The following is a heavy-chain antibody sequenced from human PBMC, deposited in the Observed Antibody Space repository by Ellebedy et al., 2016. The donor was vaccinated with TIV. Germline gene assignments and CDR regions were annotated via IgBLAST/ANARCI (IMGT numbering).Heavy chain of an antibody. V-gene: IGHV3-73*01. Sequence: PGGSLRLSCAASGFIFSDSAIYWVRQASGKGLEWVGRIRKRTNSYATEYAASVKGRFTIPRDYSKNTAYLQMNSLKIEDTAVYYCTGAITGGGYWGQGTLVTVSS. CDR3: TGAITGGGY. D-gene: IGHD1-14*01. CDR2: IRKRTNSYAT. CDR1: GFIFSDSA. J-gene: IGHJ4*02.